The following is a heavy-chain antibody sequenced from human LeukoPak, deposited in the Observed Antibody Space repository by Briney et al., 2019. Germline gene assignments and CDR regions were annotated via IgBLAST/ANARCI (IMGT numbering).Heavy chain of an antibody. CDR3: ARDRGDYYYGMDV. Sequence: GASVKVSCKASGGTFSSYAISWVRQAPGQGLEWMGWISAYNGNTNYAQKLQGRVTMTTDTSTSTAYMELRSLRSDDTAVYYCARDRGDYYYGMDVWGQGTTVTVSS. CDR2: ISAYNGNT. J-gene: IGHJ6*02. CDR1: GGTFSSYA. V-gene: IGHV1-18*01. D-gene: IGHD3-3*01.